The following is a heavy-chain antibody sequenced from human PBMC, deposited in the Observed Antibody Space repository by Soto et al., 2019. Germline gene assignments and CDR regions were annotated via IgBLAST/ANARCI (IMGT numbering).Heavy chain of an antibody. CDR3: AKSSSGSAWFPWDY. J-gene: IGHJ4*02. V-gene: IGHV3-23*01. Sequence: SLRLSWVVSGFTFRDYAMGWVRQAPGKGLEWVSAISSCGDFTNYADSVKGRFTISKDNSKDTLYLQMNSLTAGDTAVYYCAKSSSGSAWFPWDYWGQGTLVTVSS. D-gene: IGHD6-19*01. CDR1: GFTFRDYA. CDR2: ISSCGDFT.